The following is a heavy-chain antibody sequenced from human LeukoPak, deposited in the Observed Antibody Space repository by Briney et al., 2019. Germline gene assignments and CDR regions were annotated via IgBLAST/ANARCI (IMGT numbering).Heavy chain of an antibody. D-gene: IGHD6-13*01. J-gene: IGHJ5*02. V-gene: IGHV4-34*01. CDR2: INHSGRT. CDR1: GGSFSGYY. Sequence: PSETLSLTCAVYGGSFSGYYWSWIRQPPGKGLEWIGEINHSGRTNYNPSLTSRVTISVDPSKNQFSLKLSSVTAADTAVYYCARASWYRVRNWFDPWGQGALVTVSS. CDR3: ARASWYRVRNWFDP.